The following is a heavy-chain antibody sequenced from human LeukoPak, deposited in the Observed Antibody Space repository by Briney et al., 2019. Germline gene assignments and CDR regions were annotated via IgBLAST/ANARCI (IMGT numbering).Heavy chain of an antibody. D-gene: IGHD3-10*01. J-gene: IGHJ4*02. CDR2: IDYSGST. V-gene: IGHV4-30-4*01. CDR1: GGSIRSGDYF. Sequence: SSETLSLSCTVSGGSIRSGDYFWTWIRQPPGKGLEWIGYIDYSGSTYYNPSLKSRLTISLDTSKNQFSLKLTSVTAADTAVYSCARSYSPGSGSYVDYWGQGTLVTVSS. CDR3: ARSYSPGSGSYVDY.